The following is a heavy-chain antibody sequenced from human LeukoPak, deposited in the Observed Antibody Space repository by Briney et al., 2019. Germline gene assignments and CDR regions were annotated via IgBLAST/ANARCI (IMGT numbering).Heavy chain of an antibody. Sequence: GGSLRLSCAASGFTFASYGMHWVRQAPGKGLEWVAFISYDGSNKYYADSVKGRFTISRDNSKNTLYLQMNSLRAEDTAVYYCAKDREGYCSGGSCYYFDYWGQGTLVTVSS. V-gene: IGHV3-30*18. D-gene: IGHD2-15*01. J-gene: IGHJ4*02. CDR1: GFTFASYG. CDR3: AKDREGYCSGGSCYYFDY. CDR2: ISYDGSNK.